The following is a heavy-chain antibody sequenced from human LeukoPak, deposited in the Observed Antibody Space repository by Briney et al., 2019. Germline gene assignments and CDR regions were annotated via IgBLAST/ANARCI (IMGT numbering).Heavy chain of an antibody. CDR1: GLTFSGYW. CDR2: INQGASEK. CDR3: ASDGGPFDH. V-gene: IGHV3-7*01. Sequence: PGGSLRLSCVASGLTFSGYWMSWVRQAPGKGLEWVANINQGASEKYYVDSVRGRFTISRDNAKKSLTLQMNSLRVDDTAVYYCASDGGPFDHWGQGTLVTVSS. D-gene: IGHD3-3*01. J-gene: IGHJ4*02.